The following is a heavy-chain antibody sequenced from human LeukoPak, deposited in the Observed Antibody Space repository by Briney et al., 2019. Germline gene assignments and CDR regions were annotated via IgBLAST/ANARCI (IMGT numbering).Heavy chain of an antibody. J-gene: IGHJ4*02. V-gene: IGHV4-34*01. D-gene: IGHD3-10*01. Sequence: SETLSLTCAVYGGSFSGYYWSWIRQPPGKGLEWIGEINHSGSTNYNPSLKSRVTISVDTSKNQFSLKLSSVTAADTAVYYCARNLRLWFGELEGFDYWGQGTLVTVSS. CDR3: ARNLRLWFGELEGFDY. CDR2: INHSGST. CDR1: GGSFSGYY.